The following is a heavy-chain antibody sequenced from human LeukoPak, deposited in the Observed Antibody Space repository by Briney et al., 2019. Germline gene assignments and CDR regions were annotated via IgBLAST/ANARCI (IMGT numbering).Heavy chain of an antibody. Sequence: SETLSLTCTVSGGSISSGSYYWGWIRQPPGKGLEWIGSIYYSGSTYYNPSLKSRVTISVDTSKNQFSLKLSSVTAADTAVYYCARSALHTRYCGGDCYSGAFDYWGQGTLVTVSS. D-gene: IGHD2-21*02. J-gene: IGHJ4*02. V-gene: IGHV4-39*01. CDR3: ARSALHTRYCGGDCYSGAFDY. CDR1: GGSISSGSYY. CDR2: IYYSGST.